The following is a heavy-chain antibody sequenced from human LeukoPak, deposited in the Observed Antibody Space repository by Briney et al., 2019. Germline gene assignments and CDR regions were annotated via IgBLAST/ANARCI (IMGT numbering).Heavy chain of an antibody. CDR2: IRRRSTI. CDR1: GFTFSSYS. J-gene: IGHJ6*03. Sequence: GGALRLSCAASGFTFSSYSMKWVRQARGKGLEWVSYIRRRSTIHYAVPGKGRFTMSRDNDKNSLCLQMNRLRAKDTAVYYCARADVDTAMVTVGGYYYHMDVWGTGTPVTVSS. CDR3: ARADVDTAMVTVGGYYYHMDV. V-gene: IGHV3-48*01. D-gene: IGHD5-18*01.